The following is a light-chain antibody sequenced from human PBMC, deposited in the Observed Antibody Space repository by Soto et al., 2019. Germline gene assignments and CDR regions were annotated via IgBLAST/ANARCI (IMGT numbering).Light chain of an antibody. Sequence: QSALTQPASVSGSPGQSITISCTGTSSDVGSYNYVSWYQQHPGKAPKLMIYEVSDRPSGISSRFSGSKSGNTASLTISGLQTEDEADYYCSSYTSSITLFGTGTKVTAL. V-gene: IGLV2-14*01. CDR3: SSYTSSITL. CDR1: SSDVGSYNY. CDR2: EVS. J-gene: IGLJ1*01.